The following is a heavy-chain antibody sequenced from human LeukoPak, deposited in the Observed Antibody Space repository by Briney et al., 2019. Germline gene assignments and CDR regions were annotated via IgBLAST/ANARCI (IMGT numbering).Heavy chain of an antibody. D-gene: IGHD3-22*01. CDR1: GYTFTGYY. CDR2: INPNSGGT. CDR3: ARQGGYYDTTSDGY. Sequence: ASVKVSCKASGYTFTGYYMHWVRQAPGQGLEWMGWINPNSGGTNYAQKFQGRVTMTRDTSISTAYMDLSRLRPDDTAVYYCARQGGYYDTTSDGYWGQGTLVTVSS. V-gene: IGHV1-2*02. J-gene: IGHJ4*02.